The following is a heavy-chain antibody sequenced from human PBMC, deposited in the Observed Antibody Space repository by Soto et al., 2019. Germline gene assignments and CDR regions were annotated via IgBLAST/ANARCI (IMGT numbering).Heavy chain of an antibody. CDR3: VKSGEGDHYYYYMDV. V-gene: IGHV3-23*01. J-gene: IGHJ6*03. Sequence: GGSLRLSCAASGFTFTTCAMTWVRQAPGKGLEWVSSIGGSGGSTFYADSVKGRFTISRDNSKNTVFLQMNALRAEDTAVYFCVKSGEGDHYYYYMDVWGKGTTVTVSS. D-gene: IGHD1-26*01. CDR2: IGGSGGST. CDR1: GFTFTTCA.